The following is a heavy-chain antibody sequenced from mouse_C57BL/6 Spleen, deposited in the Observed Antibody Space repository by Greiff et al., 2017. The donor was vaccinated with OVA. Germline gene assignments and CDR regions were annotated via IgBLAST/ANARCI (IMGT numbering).Heavy chain of an antibody. Sequence: QVQLQQPGAELVKPGASVKLSCKASGYTFTSYWMQWVKQRPGQGLEWIGEIDPSDSYTNYNQKFKGKATLTVDTSSSTAYMQLSSLTSEDSAVYYCARCRRDTSSGFDYWGQGTTLTVSS. J-gene: IGHJ2*01. CDR2: IDPSDSYT. CDR3: ARCRRDTSSGFDY. V-gene: IGHV1-50*01. CDR1: GYTFTSYW. D-gene: IGHD3-1*01.